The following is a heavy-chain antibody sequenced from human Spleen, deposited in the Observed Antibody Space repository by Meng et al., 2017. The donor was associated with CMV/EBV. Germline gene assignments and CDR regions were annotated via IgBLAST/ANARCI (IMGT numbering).Heavy chain of an antibody. D-gene: IGHD2-15*01. J-gene: IGHJ6*02. CDR2: ISSRGTTI. V-gene: IGHV3-48*04. Sequence: GESLKISCAASGFPFNSYNMNWVRQAPGKGLEWVSYISSRGTTIYYADSVKGRFTISRDNANNSLYLQMNSLRAEDTAVYYCASRTRVTRIWQDYYGMDVWGQGTTVTVSS. CDR3: ASRTRVTRIWQDYYGMDV. CDR1: GFPFNSYN.